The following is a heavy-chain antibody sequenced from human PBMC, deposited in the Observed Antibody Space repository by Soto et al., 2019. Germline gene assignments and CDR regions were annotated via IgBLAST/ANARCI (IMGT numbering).Heavy chain of an antibody. CDR3: ARSPAYCSSSHDY. CDR2: ISSGGATT. V-gene: IGHV3-48*02. D-gene: IGHD6-6*01. CDR1: GFTFTRYS. Sequence: GGSLRLSCAASGFTFTRYSMNWLRPAPGKGLEWLSYISSGGATTFYADSVKGRFTISRDDAKASVYLQMNSLRDEDTAVYYCARSPAYCSSSHDYWGRGTLVTVSS. J-gene: IGHJ4*02.